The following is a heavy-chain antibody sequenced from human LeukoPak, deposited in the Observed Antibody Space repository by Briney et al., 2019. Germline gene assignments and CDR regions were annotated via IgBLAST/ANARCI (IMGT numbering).Heavy chain of an antibody. CDR2: ISAGGGST. J-gene: IGHJ4*02. CDR3: ARTAMGDYVRFPNDY. Sequence: GGSLRLSCAASGFTFTSYAMTGVRQAPRKGLEGVSAISAGGGSTYYADSVKGRFTIARDNSKNTLSLQMDSLRAEDTAVYYCARTAMGDYVRFPNDYWGQGTLVTVSS. D-gene: IGHD4-17*01. V-gene: IGHV3-23*01. CDR1: GFTFTSYA.